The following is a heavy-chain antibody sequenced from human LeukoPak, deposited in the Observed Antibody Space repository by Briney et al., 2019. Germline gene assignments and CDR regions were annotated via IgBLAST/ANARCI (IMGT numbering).Heavy chain of an antibody. CDR1: GFTFTNYW. Sequence: GGSLRLSCAASGFTFTNYWMHWVRQAQGKGLVWVSRINGDGSSTNYADSVKGRFTVSRDNARNTLYLQLNSLRAEDTSIYYCAILHSGSYFGPWGQGTLVTVSS. CDR3: AILHSGSYFGP. J-gene: IGHJ5*02. D-gene: IGHD1-26*01. CDR2: INGDGSST. V-gene: IGHV3-74*01.